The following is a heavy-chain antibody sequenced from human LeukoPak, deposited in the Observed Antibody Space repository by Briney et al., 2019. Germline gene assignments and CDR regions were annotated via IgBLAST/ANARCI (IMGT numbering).Heavy chain of an antibody. CDR1: GYTFTSYG. D-gene: IGHD3-10*01. V-gene: IGHV1-18*01. J-gene: IGHJ3*02. Sequence: AAGKVSCKASGYTFTSYGISWVRQAPGQGLEWMGWISAYNGNTNYARKVQGRVTMTTDTSTSTAYMELRSLTSDDTAVYYCARLYGSGPHFDIWGQGTMVTVSS. CDR2: ISAYNGNT. CDR3: ARLYGSGPHFDI.